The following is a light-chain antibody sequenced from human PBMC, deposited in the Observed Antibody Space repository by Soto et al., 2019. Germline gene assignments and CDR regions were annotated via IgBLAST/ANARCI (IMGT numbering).Light chain of an antibody. J-gene: IGKJ1*01. Sequence: EIVMTQSPATLSVSPGERATLSCRASQSVSSNLAWYQQKPGQAPSPPIYGASTRATVIPARFSGSGSGTEFTLTISSLQSEDFAVYYCQQYNNWPQTFGQGTKVEIK. CDR2: GAS. CDR1: QSVSSN. V-gene: IGKV3-15*01. CDR3: QQYNNWPQT.